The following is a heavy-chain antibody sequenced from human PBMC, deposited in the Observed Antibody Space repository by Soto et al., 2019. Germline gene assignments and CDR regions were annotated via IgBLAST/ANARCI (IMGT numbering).Heavy chain of an antibody. V-gene: IGHV3-23*01. D-gene: IGHD3-10*01. CDR3: AKPFYYGSAGYFNGDF. CDR1: GFTFSSYA. J-gene: IGHJ4*02. CDR2: ISGSSGST. Sequence: EVQLLESGGGLVQPGGSLRLSCAASGFTFSSYAMSWVRQAPGKGLEWVSAISGSSGSTYYADSVKGRFTISRDNSKNTLYLQMKSLRAEDSALYSCAKPFYYGSAGYFNGDFWGQGTLVTVSS.